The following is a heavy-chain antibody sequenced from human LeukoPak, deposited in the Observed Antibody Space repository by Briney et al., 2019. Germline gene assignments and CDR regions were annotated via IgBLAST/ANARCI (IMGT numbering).Heavy chain of an antibody. CDR2: IYSDSST. CDR1: GFSVSGNY. J-gene: IGHJ4*02. Sequence: GGSLRLSCAASGFSVSGNYMNWVRQAPGKGLEWLSVIYSDSSTYYADSVKGRFTISRDNSKSTLYLQMNSLRAEDTAVYYCARLYKLGMDYWGQGTLVTVSS. D-gene: IGHD7-27*01. CDR3: ARLYKLGMDY. V-gene: IGHV3-66*04.